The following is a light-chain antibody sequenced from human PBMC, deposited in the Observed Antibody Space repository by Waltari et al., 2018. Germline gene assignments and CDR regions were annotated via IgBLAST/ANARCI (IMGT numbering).Light chain of an antibody. Sequence: SFALTQPPSVSMSPGQPASIPCSVDIFGNKYASWYQHKPGQSPLLVIYQDTKRPSGIPERFSGSKSGNAATLTISGTQAMDEADYYCQALGTGAWVFGGGTKLTVL. J-gene: IGLJ3*02. CDR1: IFGNKY. CDR2: QDT. CDR3: QALGTGAWV. V-gene: IGLV3-1*01.